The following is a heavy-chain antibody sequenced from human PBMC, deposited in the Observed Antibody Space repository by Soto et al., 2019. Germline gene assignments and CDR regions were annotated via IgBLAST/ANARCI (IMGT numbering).Heavy chain of an antibody. CDR3: AKDHSGGKKPPYNY. Sequence: GGSLRLSCAASGFTFSSYAMSWVRQAPGKGLEWVSAISGSGGSTYYADSVKGRFTISRDNSKNTLYLQMNSLRAEDTAVYYWAKDHSGGKKPPYNYWGRGTLFTVSS. CDR2: ISGSGGST. D-gene: IGHD2-15*01. J-gene: IGHJ4*02. V-gene: IGHV3-23*01. CDR1: GFTFSSYA.